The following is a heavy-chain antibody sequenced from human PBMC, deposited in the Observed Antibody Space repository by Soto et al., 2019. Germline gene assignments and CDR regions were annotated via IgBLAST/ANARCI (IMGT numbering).Heavy chain of an antibody. CDR1: GGSISSSSYE. D-gene: IGHD3-22*01. J-gene: IGHJ4*02. V-gene: IGHV4-39*01. Sequence: PSQTLSPTCTVSGGSISSSSYEWGCISQPPGKGLEWIGGIYYSGSTYYHPSLKRRVTISVHTSKTPSSLKLSSVTAADTAVYYCARRGYYDSSGYSGYWGQGTLVTVSS. CDR3: ARRGYYDSSGYSGY. CDR2: IYYSGST.